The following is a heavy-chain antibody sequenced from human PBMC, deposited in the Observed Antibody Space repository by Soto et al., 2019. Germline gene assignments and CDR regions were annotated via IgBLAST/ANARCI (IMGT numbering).Heavy chain of an antibody. Sequence: QVHLVQSGAEVKKPGAAVKVSCKASGYTFTSYGITWVRPAPGQRLEWMGWISAHNGNTDYAQTLQGRVIVTRDTSTSTAYMELRSLISDDTAVYYCARGRYGDYWGQGALVTVSS. D-gene: IGHD1-1*01. CDR1: GYTFTSYG. V-gene: IGHV1-18*01. J-gene: IGHJ4*02. CDR3: ARGRYGDY. CDR2: ISAHNGNT.